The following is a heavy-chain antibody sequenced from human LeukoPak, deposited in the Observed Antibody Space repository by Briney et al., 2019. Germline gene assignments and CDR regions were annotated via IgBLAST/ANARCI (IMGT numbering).Heavy chain of an antibody. J-gene: IGHJ3*02. V-gene: IGHV3-20*01. CDR2: INWNGGST. CDR1: GFTFSDYY. CDR3: ARDKYSGSPKSAFDI. Sequence: TGGSLRLSCAASGFTFSDYYMSWIRQAPGKGLEWVSGINWNGGSTGYADSVKGRFTISRDNAKNSLYLQMNSLRAEDTALYHCARDKYSGSPKSAFDIWGQGTMVTVSS. D-gene: IGHD1-26*01.